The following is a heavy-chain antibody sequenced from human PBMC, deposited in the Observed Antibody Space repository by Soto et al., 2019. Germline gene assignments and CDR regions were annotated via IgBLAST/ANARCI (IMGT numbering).Heavy chain of an antibody. CDR1: CCSINSGGFS. Sequence: TSETPSPTCAVSCCSINSGGFSRSWIRQPPGKGLEWIGYMYHSGSTYYNPSLKSRVTISIDRSKNQFSLKLSSVTAADTAVYYCARVPDYWGQGILVTVSS. CDR3: ARVPDY. CDR2: MYHSGST. D-gene: IGHD2-2*01. V-gene: IGHV4-30-2*01. J-gene: IGHJ4*02.